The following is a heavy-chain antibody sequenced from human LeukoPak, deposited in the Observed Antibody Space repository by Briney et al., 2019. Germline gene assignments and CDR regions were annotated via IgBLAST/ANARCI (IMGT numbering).Heavy chain of an antibody. D-gene: IGHD6-13*01. V-gene: IGHV1-69*13. CDR2: IIPIFGTA. CDR1: GGTFSSYA. J-gene: IGHJ6*03. CDR3: ARDRAAGTLYYYYMDV. Sequence: SAKVSCKASGGTFSSYAISWVRQAPGQGLEWMGGIIPIFGTANYAQKFQGRVTITADESTSTAYMELSSLRSEDTAVYYCARDRAAGTLYYYYMDVWGKGTTVTVSS.